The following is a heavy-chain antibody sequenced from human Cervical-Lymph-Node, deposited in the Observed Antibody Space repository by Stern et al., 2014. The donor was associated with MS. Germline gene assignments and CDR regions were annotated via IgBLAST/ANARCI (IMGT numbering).Heavy chain of an antibody. V-gene: IGHV7-4-1*02. CDR1: GYTFTRYA. CDR3: TRGKLVNTEMHENFQF. J-gene: IGHJ1*01. Sequence: QVQLVQSGSELKKPGASVRISCKASGYTFTRYAMNWVRQAPGQGLEWMGWINTNTGNPTYVQGFTGRFVFSLDTSVSTAYLQINSLKAEDTALYFCTRGKLVNTEMHENFQFWGQGALVTVSS. CDR2: INTNTGNP. D-gene: IGHD4-23*01.